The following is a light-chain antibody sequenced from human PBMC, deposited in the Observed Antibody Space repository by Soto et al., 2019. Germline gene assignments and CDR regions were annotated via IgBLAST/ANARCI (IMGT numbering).Light chain of an antibody. J-gene: IGKJ2*01. CDR2: DAS. V-gene: IGKV1-33*01. Sequence: DIQMPQSPSSLSASVGDRVTITCQASQDISNYLNWYQQKPGKAPKLLIYDASNLETGVPSRISGSGSGTDFTFTISSLQPEDIATYYCQQYDNLPYTFGQGTKLEIK. CDR3: QQYDNLPYT. CDR1: QDISNY.